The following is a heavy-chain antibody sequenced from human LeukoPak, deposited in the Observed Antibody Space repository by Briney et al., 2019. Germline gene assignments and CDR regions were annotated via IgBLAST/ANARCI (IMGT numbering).Heavy chain of an antibody. V-gene: IGHV3-23*01. J-gene: IGHJ4*02. Sequence: GGSLRLSCAGSGFTFNNYPISWVRQTPGKGLEWVSSNSGGSSYYADSVKGRFTISRDNSKNTLYLQMNSLRAEDTAVYYCAKDLGSSGWYIDYWGQGTLVTVSS. CDR1: GFTFNNYP. CDR2: NSGGSS. CDR3: AKDLGSSGWYIDY. D-gene: IGHD6-19*01.